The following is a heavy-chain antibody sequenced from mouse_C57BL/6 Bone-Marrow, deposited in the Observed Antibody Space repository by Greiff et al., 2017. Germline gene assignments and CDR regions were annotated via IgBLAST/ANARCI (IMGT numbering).Heavy chain of an antibody. CDR3: ARMVTTVVSWYFDV. Sequence: QAQLQQPGAELVKPGASVKLSCKASGYTFTSYWMHWVKQRPGQGLEWIGMIHPNSGSTNYNEKFKSKATLTVDKSSSTAYMQLSSLTSEDSAVYYCARMVTTVVSWYFDVWGTGTTVTVSS. V-gene: IGHV1-64*01. CDR2: IHPNSGST. D-gene: IGHD1-1*01. J-gene: IGHJ1*03. CDR1: GYTFTSYW.